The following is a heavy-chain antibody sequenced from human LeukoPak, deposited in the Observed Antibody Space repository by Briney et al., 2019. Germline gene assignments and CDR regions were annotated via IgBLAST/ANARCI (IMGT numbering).Heavy chain of an antibody. CDR1: GDSVTNNNFY. CDR2: IYYSGSA. CDR3: ARAPHTSPTDYCFDF. D-gene: IGHD1-14*01. J-gene: IGHJ4*02. Sequence: SETLSLTCTISGDSVTNNNFYWAGIRQPPGKGLEWIGTIYYSGSAYYNPSLKSRLTISVDTSDNQFSLNLTSVTAADTAVYFCARAPHTSPTDYCFDFWGPGTLVTVSS. V-gene: IGHV4-39*07.